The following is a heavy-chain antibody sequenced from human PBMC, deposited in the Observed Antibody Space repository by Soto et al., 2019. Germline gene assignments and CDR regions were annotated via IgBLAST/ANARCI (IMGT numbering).Heavy chain of an antibody. J-gene: IGHJ6*02. CDR3: ARVFRLGGYSYGRRDYYYGTDV. V-gene: IGHV1-46*01. CDR2: INPSGGST. D-gene: IGHD5-18*01. CDR1: GYTFTSYY. Sequence: ASVKVSCKASGYTFTSYYMHWVRQAPGQGLEWMGIINPSGGSTSYAQKFQGRVTMTRDTSTSTVYMELSSLRSEDTAVYYCARVFRLGGYSYGRRDYYYGTDVPGQATTATVSS.